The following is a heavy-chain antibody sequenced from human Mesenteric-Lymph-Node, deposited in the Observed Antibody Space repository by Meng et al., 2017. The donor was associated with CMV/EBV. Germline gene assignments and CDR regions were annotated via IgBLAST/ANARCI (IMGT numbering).Heavy chain of an antibody. Sequence: GESLKISCAASGFTFSSYSMNWVRQAPGKGLEWVSSISSSSSYIYYADSVKGRFTISRDNAKNSLYLQMNSLRAEDTAVYYYARESGTNIFDYWGQGTLVTVSS. J-gene: IGHJ4*02. CDR3: ARESGTNIFDY. D-gene: IGHD1-14*01. CDR2: ISSSSSYI. CDR1: GFTFSSYS. V-gene: IGHV3-21*01.